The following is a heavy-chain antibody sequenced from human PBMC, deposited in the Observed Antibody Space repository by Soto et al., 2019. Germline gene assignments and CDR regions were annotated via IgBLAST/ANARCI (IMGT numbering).Heavy chain of an antibody. J-gene: IGHJ3*02. CDR3: ARGMNYYDSSGYYGWGLDAFDI. CDR2: IIPIFGTA. D-gene: IGHD3-22*01. Sequence: SVKVSCKASGGTFSSYAISWVRQAPGQGPEWMGGIIPIFGTANYAQKFQGRVTIIADESTSTAYMELSSLRSEDTAVYYCARGMNYYDSSGYYGWGLDAFDIWGQGTMVTVS. CDR1: GGTFSSYA. V-gene: IGHV1-69*13.